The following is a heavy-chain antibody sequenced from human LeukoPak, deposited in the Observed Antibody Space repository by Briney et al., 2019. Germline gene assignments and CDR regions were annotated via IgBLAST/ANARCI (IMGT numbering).Heavy chain of an antibody. D-gene: IGHD1-14*01. Sequence: GASVKVSCKPSGYTCTGYYLHWVRQAPGQGLEWMGWINPNTGATIYAEKFQGRVTMTRDTSISTAYMELSRLRSDDTAVYYCASSKTDCYFDYWGQGTLVTVSS. V-gene: IGHV1-2*02. CDR3: ASSKTDCYFDY. CDR2: INPNTGAT. CDR1: GYTCTGYY. J-gene: IGHJ4*02.